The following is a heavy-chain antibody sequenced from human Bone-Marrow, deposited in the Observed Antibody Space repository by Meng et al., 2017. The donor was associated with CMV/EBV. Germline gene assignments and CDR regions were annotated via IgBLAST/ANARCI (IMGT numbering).Heavy chain of an antibody. Sequence: ASVKVSCKASGYTFTSYGISWVRQAPGQGLEWMGWMNPNSGNTGYAQKFQGRVTMTRNTSISTAYMELSSLRSEDTAVYYCARGKGIGWIQLPSDYFDYWGQGTLVTVSS. CDR3: ARGKGIGWIQLPSDYFDY. CDR2: MNPNSGNT. V-gene: IGHV1-8*02. J-gene: IGHJ4*02. CDR1: GYTFTSYG. D-gene: IGHD5-18*01.